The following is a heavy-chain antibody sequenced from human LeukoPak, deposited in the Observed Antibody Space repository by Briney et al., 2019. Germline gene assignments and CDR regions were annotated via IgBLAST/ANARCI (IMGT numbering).Heavy chain of an antibody. CDR1: GFTVSTSA. J-gene: IGHJ4*02. CDR3: AKEEYYDILGGYFDY. Sequence: GVLRLSCAAAGFTVSTSAMSWVRQAPGKGLEWVSGISGSGGGTYYADSVKGRFSISRDISKNTLYLQMNSLRAEDTAVYYCAKEEYYDILGGYFDYWGQGTLVTVSS. V-gene: IGHV3-23*01. D-gene: IGHD3-9*01. CDR2: ISGSGGGT.